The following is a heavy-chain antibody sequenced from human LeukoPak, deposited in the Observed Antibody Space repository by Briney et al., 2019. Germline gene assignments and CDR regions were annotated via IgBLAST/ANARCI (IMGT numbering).Heavy chain of an antibody. CDR1: GGSISSSSYY. Sequence: SETLSHTCTVSGGSISSSSYYWGWIRQPPGKGLEWIGSIYYSGSTYYNPSLKSRVTISVDTSKNQFSLKLSSVTAADTAVYYCARDYYDSSGYRAFDYWGQGTLVTVSS. J-gene: IGHJ4*02. D-gene: IGHD3-22*01. CDR3: ARDYYDSSGYRAFDY. CDR2: IYYSGST. V-gene: IGHV4-39*07.